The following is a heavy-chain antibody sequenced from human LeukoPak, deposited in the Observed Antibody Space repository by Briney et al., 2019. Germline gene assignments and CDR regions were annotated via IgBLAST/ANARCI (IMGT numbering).Heavy chain of an antibody. CDR2: IYYSGST. D-gene: IGHD5-12*01. J-gene: IGHJ4*02. Sequence: NSSETLSLTCTVSGGSISSSSYYWGWIRQPPGKGLEWIGSIYYSGSTYYNPSLKSRVTISVDTSKNQFSLKLSSVTAADTAVYYCASQYSGYDYPYYFDYWGQGTLVTVSS. V-gene: IGHV4-39*01. CDR1: GGSISSSSYY. CDR3: ASQYSGYDYPYYFDY.